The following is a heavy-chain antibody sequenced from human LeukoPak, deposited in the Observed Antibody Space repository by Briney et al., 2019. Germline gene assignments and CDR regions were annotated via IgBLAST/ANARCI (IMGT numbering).Heavy chain of an antibody. CDR1: GGSISSYY. J-gene: IGHJ5*02. V-gene: IGHV4-59*01. CDR2: IYYSGST. Sequence: PSETLSLTCTVSGGSISSYYWSWIRQPPGKGLEWIGYIYYSGSTNYNPSLKSRVTISVDTSKNQFSLKLSSVTAADTAVYYCARDQQDYGDYSGFDPWGQGTLVTVSS. D-gene: IGHD4-17*01. CDR3: ARDQQDYGDYSGFDP.